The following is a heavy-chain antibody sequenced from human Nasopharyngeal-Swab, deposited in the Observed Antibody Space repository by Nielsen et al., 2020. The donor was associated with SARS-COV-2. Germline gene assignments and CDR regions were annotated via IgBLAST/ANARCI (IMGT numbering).Heavy chain of an antibody. CDR3: VGSIGREVGVY. Sequence: GESLKISCAASGFTLSSYWMHWVRQAPGKGLVWVSRISGDGSNTFYADSVKGRFTISRDNAKNTLYLQMNSLRAEDTAVYYCVGSIGREVGVYWGQGTLVTVSS. V-gene: IGHV3-74*01. D-gene: IGHD2-21*01. CDR2: ISGDGSNT. J-gene: IGHJ4*02. CDR1: GFTLSSYW.